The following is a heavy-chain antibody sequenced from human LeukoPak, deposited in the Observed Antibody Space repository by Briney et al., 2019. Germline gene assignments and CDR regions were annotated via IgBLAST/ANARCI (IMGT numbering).Heavy chain of an antibody. Sequence: SQTLSLTCAISGDSVSSNSAAWNWISQSPSRGLEWLGRTYYRSKWYNDYAVSVKSRITINPDTSKNQFSLQLNSVTPEDTAVYYCASSIHPWGWFDPWGQGTLVTVSS. CDR3: ASSIHPWGWFDP. V-gene: IGHV6-1*01. J-gene: IGHJ5*02. CDR1: GDSVSSNSAA. D-gene: IGHD2/OR15-2a*01. CDR2: TYYRSKWYN.